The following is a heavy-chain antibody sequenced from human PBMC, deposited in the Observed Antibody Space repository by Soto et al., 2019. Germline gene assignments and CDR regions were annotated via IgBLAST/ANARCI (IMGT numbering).Heavy chain of an antibody. Sequence: PSETLSVTCSVSGGSISCSCWSWIRQSPGKGLEWLGYVYYTGSTNYSPSLRSRVSISVDTSKNEFSLRLSSVTAADTAVYFCARSVAVPGAHIDYWGQGTQVTVSS. V-gene: IGHV4-59*01. CDR3: ARSVAVPGAHIDY. CDR1: GGSISCSC. D-gene: IGHD6-19*01. J-gene: IGHJ4*02. CDR2: VYYTGST.